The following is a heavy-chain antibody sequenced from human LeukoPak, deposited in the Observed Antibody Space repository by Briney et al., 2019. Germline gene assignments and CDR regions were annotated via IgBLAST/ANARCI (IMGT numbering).Heavy chain of an antibody. CDR1: GGSFGGNY. CDR3: ARTMVRFLPYYQYGMDV. CDR2: INHSGST. Sequence: SETLALTCAVYGGSFGGNYWGWIRQPPGKGLEWIGEINHSGSTNYNPSLKSRVTISVDTSKNQFSLKLSSVTAADTAVYYCARTMVRFLPYYQYGMDVWGQGTTVTVSS. J-gene: IGHJ6*02. D-gene: IGHD3-10*01. V-gene: IGHV4-34*01.